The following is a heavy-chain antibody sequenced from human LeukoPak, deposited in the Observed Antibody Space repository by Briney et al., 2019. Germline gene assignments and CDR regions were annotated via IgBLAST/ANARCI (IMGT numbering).Heavy chain of an antibody. Sequence: SETLSLTCAVYGGSFSGYYWTWIRQPPGKGLEWIGEINHSGSTYYNPSLKSRVTISVDTSKNQFSLKLSSVTAADTAVYYCASQPYYDILTGYSHFDYWGQGTLVTVSS. V-gene: IGHV4-34*01. CDR2: INHSGST. CDR3: ASQPYYDILTGYSHFDY. CDR1: GGSFSGYY. D-gene: IGHD3-9*01. J-gene: IGHJ4*02.